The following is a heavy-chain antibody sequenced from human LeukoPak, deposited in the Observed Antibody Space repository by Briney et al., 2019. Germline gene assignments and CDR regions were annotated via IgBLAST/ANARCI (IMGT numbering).Heavy chain of an antibody. Sequence: GGSLRLSCAASGFTFSSYGMHWVRQAPGKGLEWVAFIRYDGSNKYYADSVKGRFTISRDNSKNTLYLQMNSLRAEDTAVYYCARLYCSSTSCRILGYYYYMDVWGKGTTVTVSS. CDR3: ARLYCSSTSCRILGYYYYMDV. CDR1: GFTFSSYG. V-gene: IGHV3-30*02. CDR2: IRYDGSNK. D-gene: IGHD2-2*01. J-gene: IGHJ6*03.